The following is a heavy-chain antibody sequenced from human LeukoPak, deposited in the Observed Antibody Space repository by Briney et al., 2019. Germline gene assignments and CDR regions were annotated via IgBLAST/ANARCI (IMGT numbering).Heavy chain of an antibody. CDR1: GFTFSSYG. CDR3: ARGGVVVTEDAFDI. Sequence: GGSLRLSCAASGFTFSSYGMHWVRQAPGKGLEWVAFIRYDGSNKYYADSVKGRFTISRDNSKNTLYLQMNSLRAEDTAVYYCARGGVVVTEDAFDIWGQGTMVTVSS. J-gene: IGHJ3*02. D-gene: IGHD3-22*01. CDR2: IRYDGSNK. V-gene: IGHV3-30*02.